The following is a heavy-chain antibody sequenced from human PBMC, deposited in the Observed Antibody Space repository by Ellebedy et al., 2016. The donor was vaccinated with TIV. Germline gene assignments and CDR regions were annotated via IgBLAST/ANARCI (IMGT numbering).Heavy chain of an antibody. J-gene: IGHJ4*02. Sequence: ASVKVSXXASGHTFTGYYVHWVRQAPGQGLEWMGWINPNSGGTNYAQKFQGRVTMTRDTSISTAYMELSRLRSDDTAVYYCARDLFGYCSSTSCYPDYWGQGTLVTVSS. CDR3: ARDLFGYCSSTSCYPDY. CDR2: INPNSGGT. D-gene: IGHD2-2*01. V-gene: IGHV1-2*02. CDR1: GHTFTGYY.